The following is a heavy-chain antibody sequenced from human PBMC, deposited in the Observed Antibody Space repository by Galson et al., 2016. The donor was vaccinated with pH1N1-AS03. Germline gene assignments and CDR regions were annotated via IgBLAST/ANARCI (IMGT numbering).Heavy chain of an antibody. Sequence: SLRLSCAVGGFTFSSYAMFWVRQAPGKGLEYVSVTSGNGFSTYYANSVKDRFTVSRDNSKNTLYLQMGSLRVEDMAVYYCARGPVSYANYWFPPPDYWGQGTLVTVSS. D-gene: IGHD4/OR15-4a*01. J-gene: IGHJ4*02. CDR3: ARGPVSYANYWFPPPDY. V-gene: IGHV3-64*01. CDR1: GFTFSSYA. CDR2: TSGNGFST.